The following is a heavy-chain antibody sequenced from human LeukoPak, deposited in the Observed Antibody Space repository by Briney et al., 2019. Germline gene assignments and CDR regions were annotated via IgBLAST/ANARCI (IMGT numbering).Heavy chain of an antibody. CDR2: IGNKAYGGTT. J-gene: IGHJ4*02. Sequence: GGSLRLSCTTSGFTFGDYAVSWVRQAPGKGLEWVGFIGNKAYGGTTEYAASVKGRFTISRDDSKSIACLQMNSLRTEDTAVYYCTRDQVRLFDFWGQGTLVTVSS. CDR1: GFTFGDYA. CDR3: TRDQVRLFDF. D-gene: IGHD6-25*01. V-gene: IGHV3-49*04.